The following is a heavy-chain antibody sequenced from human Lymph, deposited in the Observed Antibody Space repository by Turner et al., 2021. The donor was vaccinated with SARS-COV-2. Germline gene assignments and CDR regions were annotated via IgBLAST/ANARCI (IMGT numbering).Heavy chain of an antibody. D-gene: IGHD2-2*01. Sequence: QVQLVQSGAEVKKPGSSVQVSCKASGGTFSSYAITWVRQAPGQGLEWMGGIIPILAIANYAQKFQGRVTITADKSTSTAYMELSSLRSEDTAVYYCARDSPYCSSTSCYDPWGQGTLVTVSS. CDR3: ARDSPYCSSTSCYDP. CDR1: GGTFSSYA. J-gene: IGHJ5*02. V-gene: IGHV1-69*10. CDR2: IIPILAIA.